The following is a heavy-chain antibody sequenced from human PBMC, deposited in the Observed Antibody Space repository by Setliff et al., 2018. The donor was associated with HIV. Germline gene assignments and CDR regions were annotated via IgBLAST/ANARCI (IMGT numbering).Heavy chain of an antibody. V-gene: IGHV1-2*06. Sequence: ASVKVSCKASGYTFTGYYMHWVRQAPGQGLEWMGRINPNSGGTNYAQKFQGRVTMTRDTSISTAYMELSRLRSDDTAVYYCARDWVAGTSGYYYYMDVWGKGTTVTVSS. CDR1: GYTFTGYY. CDR2: INPNSGGT. D-gene: IGHD6-19*01. CDR3: ARDWVAGTSGYYYYMDV. J-gene: IGHJ6*03.